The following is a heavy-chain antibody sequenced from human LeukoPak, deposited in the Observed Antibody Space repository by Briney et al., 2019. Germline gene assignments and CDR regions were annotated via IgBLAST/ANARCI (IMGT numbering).Heavy chain of an antibody. V-gene: IGHV1-69*13. Sequence: ASVKVSCKASGGTFSSYAISWVRQAPGQGLEWMGAIIPIFGTANYAQKFQGRVTITADESTSTAYMELSSLRSEDTAVYYCARVPGYSYDPPFDYWGQGTLVTVSS. CDR3: ARVPGYSYDPPFDY. CDR1: GGTFSSYA. J-gene: IGHJ4*02. D-gene: IGHD5-18*01. CDR2: IIPIFGTA.